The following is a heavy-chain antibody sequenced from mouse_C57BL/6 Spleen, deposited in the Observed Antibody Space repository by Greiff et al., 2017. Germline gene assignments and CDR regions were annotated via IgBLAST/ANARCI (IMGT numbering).Heavy chain of an antibody. Sequence: EVKLMESGEGLVKPGGSLKLSCAASGFTFSSYAMSWVRQTPEKRLEWVAYISSGGDYIYYADTVKGRFTISRDNDRNTLYLQMSSLKSEDTAMYYCTREEKRYGNYLIDLYLDVWSAVTPCIVSS. CDR1: GFTFSSYA. J-gene: IGHJ1*01. V-gene: IGHV5-9-1*02. CDR3: TREEKRYGNYLIDLYLDV. D-gene: IGHD2-10*02. CDR2: ISSGGDYI.